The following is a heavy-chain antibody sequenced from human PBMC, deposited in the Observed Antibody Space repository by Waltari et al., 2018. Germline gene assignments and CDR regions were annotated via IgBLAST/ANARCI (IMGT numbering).Heavy chain of an antibody. CDR1: GDSIINSF. D-gene: IGHD3-16*01. CDR2: MYYSGSP. Sequence: QVQLQESGPGLVKPSETLALTCTVPGDSIINSFCGWIRQAPGGGLDWIGFMYYSGSPYYNPSLGSRVTISVDRAQNQLSLKLTSATAADTAVYYCARLLGDGALDVWGQGTKVTVSS. V-gene: IGHV4-59*08. CDR3: ARLLGDGALDV. J-gene: IGHJ3*01.